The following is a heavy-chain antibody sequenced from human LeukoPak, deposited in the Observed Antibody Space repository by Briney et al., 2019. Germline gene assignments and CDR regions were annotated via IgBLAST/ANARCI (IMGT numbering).Heavy chain of an antibody. J-gene: IGHJ6*02. CDR2: MNPNSGNT. D-gene: IGHD6-13*01. CDR3: ARVPRGAAADYYYYGMDV. V-gene: IGHV1-8*01. Sequence: ASVKVSCKASGYTFTSYDINWVRQATGQGLEWMGWMNPNSGNTGYAQKFQGRVTMTRNTSISTAYMGLSSLRSEDTAVYYCARVPRGAAADYYYYGMDVWGQGTTVTVSS. CDR1: GYTFTSYD.